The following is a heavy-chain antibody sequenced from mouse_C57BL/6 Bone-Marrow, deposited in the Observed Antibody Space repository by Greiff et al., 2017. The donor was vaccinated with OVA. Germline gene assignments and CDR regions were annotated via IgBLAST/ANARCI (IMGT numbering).Heavy chain of an antibody. J-gene: IGHJ1*03. V-gene: IGHV3-6*01. CDR1: GYSITRGYY. D-gene: IGHD2-4*01. Sequence: EVQLVESGPGLVKPSQSLSLTCSVTGYSITRGYYWNWLRQFPGNKLEWMGYISYDGSNNSNPSLKNRISITRDTSKNQFVLKLNSVTTEDTATYYGARDTGIRRYFDVWGTGTTVTVSS. CDR3: ARDTGIRRYFDV. CDR2: ISYDGSN.